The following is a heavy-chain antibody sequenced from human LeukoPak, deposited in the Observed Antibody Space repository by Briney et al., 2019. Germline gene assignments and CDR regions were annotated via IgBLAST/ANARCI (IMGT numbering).Heavy chain of an antibody. Sequence: ASVKVSCKASGYTFTGYYMYWVRQAPGQGLEWMGWINPNSGGTNYAQKFQGRVTMTRDTSISTAYMELSRLRSDDTAVYYCARVRTTVVKSALDYWGQGTLVTVSS. D-gene: IGHD4-23*01. V-gene: IGHV1-2*02. CDR3: ARVRTTVVKSALDY. CDR1: GYTFTGYY. CDR2: INPNSGGT. J-gene: IGHJ4*02.